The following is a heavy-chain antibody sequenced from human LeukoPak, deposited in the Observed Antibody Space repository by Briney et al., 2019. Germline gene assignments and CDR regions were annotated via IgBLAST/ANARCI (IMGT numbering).Heavy chain of an antibody. CDR2: IYYSGST. V-gene: IGHV4-59*13. CDR1: GDPISGYY. J-gene: IGHJ4*02. CDR3: ARGGKTADY. D-gene: IGHD4-23*01. Sequence: PSETLSLTRTVSGDPISGYYWSWIRQPPGKGLEWIGYIYYSGSTNYNPSLKSRVTISVDTSKNQFSLKLSSVTAADTAVYYCARGGKTADYWGQGTLVTVSS.